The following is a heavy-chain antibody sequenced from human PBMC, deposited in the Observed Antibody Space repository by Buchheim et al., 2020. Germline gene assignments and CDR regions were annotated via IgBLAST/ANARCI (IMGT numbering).Heavy chain of an antibody. CDR3: AREGSSSSPNWFDP. CDR2: IYYSGST. V-gene: IGHV4-31*03. J-gene: IGHJ5*02. D-gene: IGHD2-2*01. Sequence: QVQLYESGPGLVKPSQTLSLTCTVSGGPISSGGYFWSWIRQHPGKGLEWIGYIYYSGSTYYNPSLKSRVTISVDTSANQFSLKVNSVTAADTAVYYCAREGSSSSPNWFDPWGQGTL. CDR1: GGPISSGGYF.